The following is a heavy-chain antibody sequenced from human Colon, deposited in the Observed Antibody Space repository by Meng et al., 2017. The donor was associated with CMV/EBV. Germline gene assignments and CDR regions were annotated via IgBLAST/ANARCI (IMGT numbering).Heavy chain of an antibody. J-gene: IGHJ4*02. CDR2: INSDGSSI. CDR1: GFAFSSFW. V-gene: IGHV3-74*01. CDR3: ARDPLAWGTAHDY. D-gene: IGHD6-13*01. Sequence: EGQLVESGGGSVQPGGSLRLSCTASGFAFSSFWMHWVRQAPGKGLVWVSRINSDGSSITYADSVKGRFTTSRDNAKNTLYLQMDSLRAEDTAVYYCARDPLAWGTAHDYWGQGTLVTVSS.